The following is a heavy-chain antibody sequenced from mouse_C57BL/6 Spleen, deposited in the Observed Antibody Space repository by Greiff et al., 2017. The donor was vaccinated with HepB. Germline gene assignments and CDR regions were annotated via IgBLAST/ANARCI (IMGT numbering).Heavy chain of an antibody. V-gene: IGHV1-59*01. CDR1: GYTFTSYW. Sequence: VQLQQPGAELVRPGTSVKLSCKASGYTFTSYWMHWVKQRPGQGLEWIGVIDPSDSYTNYNQKFKGKATLTVDTSSSTAYMQLSSLTSEDSAVYYCARRRTPYYFDYWGQGTTLTVSS. J-gene: IGHJ2*01. CDR2: IDPSDSYT. CDR3: ARRRTPYYFDY.